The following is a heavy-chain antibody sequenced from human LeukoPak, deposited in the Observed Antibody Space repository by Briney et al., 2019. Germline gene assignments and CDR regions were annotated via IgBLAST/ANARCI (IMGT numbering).Heavy chain of an antibody. V-gene: IGHV4-4*07. J-gene: IGHJ4*02. Sequence: PSETLSLTCTVSGGSVTGYYWSWIRQPAEKGLEWIGRIHGSGSTNYNPSLKSRVTMSVDTSKNQFSLKLSSVTAADTAVYYCARDSFYDSSGYYYFDYWGQGTLVTVSS. D-gene: IGHD3-22*01. CDR2: IHGSGST. CDR3: ARDSFYDSSGYYYFDY. CDR1: GGSVTGYY.